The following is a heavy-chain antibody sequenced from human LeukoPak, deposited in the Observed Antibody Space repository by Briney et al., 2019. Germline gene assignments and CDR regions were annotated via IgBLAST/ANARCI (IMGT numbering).Heavy chain of an antibody. CDR3: AKLSLAGDWDY. Sequence: GGSLRLSRAASGFTFSSYATSWVRQAPGKGLEWVSAISGSGGSTYYADSVKGRFTISRDNSKNTLYLQMNSLRAEDTAVYYCAKLSLAGDWDYWGQGTLVTVSS. J-gene: IGHJ4*02. CDR1: GFTFSSYA. V-gene: IGHV3-23*01. D-gene: IGHD2-21*02. CDR2: ISGSGGST.